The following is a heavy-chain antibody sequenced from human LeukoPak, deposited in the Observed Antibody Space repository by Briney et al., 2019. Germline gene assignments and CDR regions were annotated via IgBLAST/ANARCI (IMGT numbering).Heavy chain of an antibody. J-gene: IGHJ4*02. CDR3: ARDYSGYHLLDY. D-gene: IGHD5-12*01. CDR1: GVSISRGDYY. CDR2: IYYSGNT. Sequence: SETLSLTCTVSGVSISRGDYYWSWIRPPPGKGLEWIGYIYYSGNTYYNPSLKSRVTISVDTSNNQFSLKLSSVTAADTALYYCARDYSGYHLLDYWGQGTLVTVSS. V-gene: IGHV4-30-4*08.